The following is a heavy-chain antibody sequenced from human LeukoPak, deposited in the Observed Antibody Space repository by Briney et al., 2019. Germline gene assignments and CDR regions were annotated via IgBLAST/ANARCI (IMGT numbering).Heavy chain of an antibody. CDR2: INPSGGST. Sequence: ASVKVSCKASGYTFTSYYMRWVRQAPGQGLEWMGIINPSGGSTSYAQKFQGRVTMTRDTSTSTVYMELSSLRSEDTAVYYCARVLKYSSSSRGGPFDYWGQGTLVTVSS. D-gene: IGHD6-6*01. CDR3: ARVLKYSSSSRGGPFDY. V-gene: IGHV1-46*01. J-gene: IGHJ4*02. CDR1: GYTFTSYY.